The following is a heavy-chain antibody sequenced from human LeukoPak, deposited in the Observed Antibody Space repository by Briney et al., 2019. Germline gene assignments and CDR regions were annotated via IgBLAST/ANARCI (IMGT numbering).Heavy chain of an antibody. CDR2: IFYSGST. J-gene: IGHJ4*02. V-gene: IGHV4-39*01. D-gene: IGHD1-7*01. CDR3: ARSWNYYFNY. Sequence: SETLSLTCTVSGGSISTSNYYWGWIRQPPGKGLEWIGNIFYSGSTYYSPSLKSRVTISLDMSKNQFSLKLNSVTAADTAVYYCARSWNYYFNYWGQGTLVTVSS. CDR1: GGSISTSNYY.